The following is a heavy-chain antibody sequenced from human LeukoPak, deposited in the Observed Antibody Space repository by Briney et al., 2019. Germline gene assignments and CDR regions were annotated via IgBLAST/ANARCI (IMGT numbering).Heavy chain of an antibody. D-gene: IGHD6-19*01. CDR1: EFSVGSNY. CDR2: IYSGGST. Sequence: GGSLRLSCAASEFSVGSNYMTWVRQAPGKGLEWVSLIYSGGSTYYADSVKGRFTISRDNSKNTLYLQMNSLRAEDTAVYYCAKVGIEQWLSQGQFFDYWGQGTLVTVSS. CDR3: AKVGIEQWLSQGQFFDY. J-gene: IGHJ4*02. V-gene: IGHV3-66*01.